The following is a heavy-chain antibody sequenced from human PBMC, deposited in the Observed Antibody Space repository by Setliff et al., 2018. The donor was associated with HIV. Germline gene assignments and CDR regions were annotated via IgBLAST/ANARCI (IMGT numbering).Heavy chain of an antibody. J-gene: IGHJ5*02. CDR2: VYYSGST. Sequence: SETLSLTCSVSGGSTSSSSYYWAWVRQPPGKGPEWIGSVYYSGSTHYNPSLKSRVTISVDTSKNRSSLTLRSVTAADTAVYYCARTRSGTYYGEMNWFDPWGQGILVTVSS. CDR3: ARTRSGTYYGEMNWFDP. CDR1: GGSTSSSSYY. D-gene: IGHD3-10*01. V-gene: IGHV4-39*01.